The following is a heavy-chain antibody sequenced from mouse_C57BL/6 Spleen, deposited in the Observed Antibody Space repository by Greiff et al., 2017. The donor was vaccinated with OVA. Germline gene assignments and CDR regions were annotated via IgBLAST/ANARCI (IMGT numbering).Heavy chain of an antibody. CDR2: RVAGSGRT. J-gene: IGHJ2*01. D-gene: IGHD2-3*01. Sequence: QVQLQQSGAELMKPGASVKLSGKATGEKFKGDWIEGVKQRPGHGREGSGERVAGSGRTNDNEKFKGKATFTADTSSNTAYMQLSSLTTEDSAIYYCAPYDFDYWGQGTTLTVSS. CDR1: GEKFKGDW. CDR3: APYDFDY. V-gene: IGHV1-9*01.